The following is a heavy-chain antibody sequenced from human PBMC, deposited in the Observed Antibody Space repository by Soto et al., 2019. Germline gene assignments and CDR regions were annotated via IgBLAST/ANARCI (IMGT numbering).Heavy chain of an antibody. CDR2: IFFSGYT. J-gene: IGHJ5*02. CDR3: ARDASGLNWFDP. CDR1: GGSITDGY. V-gene: IGHV4-59*01. Sequence: QVQLQESGPGLVKPSATLALTCTVSGGSITDGYWNWIRQSPGKGLEWIGNIFFSGYTKYNPSLESRVTLSIDPSKNQFSLKMNSVTAADTAVYFCARDASGLNWFDPWGQGTLVIVSS. D-gene: IGHD6-19*01.